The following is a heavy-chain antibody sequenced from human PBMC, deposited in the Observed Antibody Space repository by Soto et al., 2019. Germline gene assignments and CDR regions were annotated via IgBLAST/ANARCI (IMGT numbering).Heavy chain of an antibody. CDR1: GFMFTSSA. V-gene: IGHV1-58*01. J-gene: IGHJ4*02. D-gene: IGHD3-9*01. CDR2: LVVGSGNT. Sequence: SVKVSCKTSGFMFTSSAVQWVRQARGQRLEWIGWLVVGSGNTHYAQHFQGRVTMTEDTSTDTAYMELSSLRSEDTAVYYCATYYDILTGYPYYFDYWGQGTLVTVSS. CDR3: ATYYDILTGYPYYFDY.